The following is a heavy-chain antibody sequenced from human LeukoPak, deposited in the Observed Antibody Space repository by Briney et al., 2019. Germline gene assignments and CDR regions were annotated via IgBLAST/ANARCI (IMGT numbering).Heavy chain of an antibody. Sequence: AASVKVSCKASGGTFSSYAISWVRQAPGQGLEWMGGIIPIFGTANYAQKFQGRVTITTDESTSTAYMELSSLRSEDTAVYYCARGRPPGQWLQNWGQGTLVTVSS. V-gene: IGHV1-69*05. J-gene: IGHJ4*02. CDR3: ARGRPPGQWLQN. CDR2: IIPIFGTA. D-gene: IGHD6-19*01. CDR1: GGTFSSYA.